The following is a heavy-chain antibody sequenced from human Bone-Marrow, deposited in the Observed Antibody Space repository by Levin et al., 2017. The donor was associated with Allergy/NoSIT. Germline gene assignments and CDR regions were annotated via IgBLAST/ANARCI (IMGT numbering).Heavy chain of an antibody. CDR1: GFTFSYYS. J-gene: IGHJ6*02. D-gene: IGHD6-13*01. V-gene: IGHV3-30*04. CDR3: ARASYSRSWYGYGLNV. CDR2: ISYDGNNQ. Sequence: GGSLRLSCRASGFTFSYYSIHWVRQAPGKGLEWVAVISYDGNNQYFADSVKGRFTLSRDNSKNTLSLQMNSLRAEDTAVYYCARASYSRSWYGYGLNVWGQGTTVTVSS.